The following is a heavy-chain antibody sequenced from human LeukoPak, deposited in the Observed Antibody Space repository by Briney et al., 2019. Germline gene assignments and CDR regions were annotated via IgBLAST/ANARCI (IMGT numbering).Heavy chain of an antibody. CDR1: GFAFSGFY. Sequence: GGSLRLSCAASGFAFSGFYMFWIRQAPGKGLEWISYISNSGSTLYYADSVKGRFTISRDNDKNLLYLQMNSLRADDTAVYYCARDALGSYDYWGQGTLVTVSS. V-gene: IGHV3-11*01. D-gene: IGHD3-10*01. CDR2: ISNSGSTL. CDR3: ARDALGSYDY. J-gene: IGHJ4*02.